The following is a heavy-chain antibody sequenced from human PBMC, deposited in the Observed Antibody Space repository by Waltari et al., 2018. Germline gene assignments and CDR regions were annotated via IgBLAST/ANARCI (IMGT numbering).Heavy chain of an antibody. J-gene: IGHJ5*02. CDR3: ARERHRLMEEGYLMALDP. V-gene: IGHV1-18*01. CDR1: GYTFSAYG. Sequence: QVQLVQSGAEVKKPGASVKVSCKASGYTFSAYGIRWVRKAPGQGLEWMGWISGNNGHTNHAQKFQGRLIMTKDTSTTTVYMELTSLTSDDTAVYYCARERHRLMEEGYLMALDPWGQGTLVTVSS. CDR2: ISGNNGHT. D-gene: IGHD3-3*01.